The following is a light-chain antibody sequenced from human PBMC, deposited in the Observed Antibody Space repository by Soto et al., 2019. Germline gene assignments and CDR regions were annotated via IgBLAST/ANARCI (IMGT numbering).Light chain of an antibody. CDR1: QSISSSY. J-gene: IGKJ4*01. Sequence: EIVMTQSPATLSVSPGERATLSCRASQSISSSYLAWYQQRPGQAPRLLIYGASTSATDIPATFSGSGSGTEFTLTISIMQSEYFAFYDCQQYNNWHPLTFGGGTKVEIK. CDR2: GAS. V-gene: IGKV3-15*01. CDR3: QQYNNWHPLT.